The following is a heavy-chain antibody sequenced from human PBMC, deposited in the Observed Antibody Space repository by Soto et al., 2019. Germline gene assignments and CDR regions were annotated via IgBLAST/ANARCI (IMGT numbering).Heavy chain of an antibody. CDR3: AREGGMYTSSSY. J-gene: IGHJ4*02. CDR1: GFTFSDYY. D-gene: IGHD6-13*01. CDR2: ISSSGSRI. V-gene: IGHV3-11*01. Sequence: NPRGSLRLSCAASGFTFSDYYMSWIRQAPGKGLEWLAYISSSGSRIYYADSLKGRLTISRDNAKNSLYLQMKSLTAEDTAVYYCAREGGMYTSSSYWGQGILVTVSS.